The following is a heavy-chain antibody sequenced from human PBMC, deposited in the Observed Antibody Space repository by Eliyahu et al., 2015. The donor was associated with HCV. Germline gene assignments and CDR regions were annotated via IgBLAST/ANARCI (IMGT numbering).Heavy chain of an antibody. J-gene: IGHJ5*02. CDR3: ARDGLGIAAAGNWFDP. Sequence: QVQLQESGPGLVKPSGTLSLTCAVXGGSIXXSNWWSWVRQPPGKGLEWIGEIYHXGSTNYNPSLKSRVTISVDKSKNQFSLKLSSVTAADTAVYYCARDGLGIAAAGNWFDPWGQGTLVTVSS. CDR1: GGSIXXSNW. V-gene: IGHV4-4*02. D-gene: IGHD6-13*01. CDR2: IYHXGST.